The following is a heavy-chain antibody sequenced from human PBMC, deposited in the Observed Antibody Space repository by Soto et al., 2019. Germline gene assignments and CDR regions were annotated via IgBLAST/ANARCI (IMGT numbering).Heavy chain of an antibody. Sequence: SGPTLVNPTETLTLACTVSGFSLSNARMGVSWIRQPPGKALEWLAHIFSNDEKSYSTSLKSRLTISKDTSKSQVVLTMTNMDPVDTATYYCARIPRITILANLDDWFDPWGQGTLVTVSS. CDR1: GFSLSNARMG. V-gene: IGHV2-26*01. CDR3: ARIPRITILANLDDWFDP. CDR2: IFSNDEK. J-gene: IGHJ5*02. D-gene: IGHD3-3*01.